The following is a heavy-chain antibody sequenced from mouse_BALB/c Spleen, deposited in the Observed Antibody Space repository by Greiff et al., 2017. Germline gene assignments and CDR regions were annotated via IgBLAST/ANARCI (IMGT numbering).Heavy chain of an antibody. CDR3: ARSPYGNYNYFDY. CDR2: IYPGDGDT. J-gene: IGHJ2*01. V-gene: IGHV1-82*01. D-gene: IGHD2-10*02. Sequence: VQVVESGPELVKPGASVKISCKASGYAFSSSWMNWVKQRPGQGLEWIGRIYPGDGDTNYNGKFKGKATLTADKSSSTAYMQLSSLTSVDSAVYFCARSPYGNYNYFDYWGQGTTLTVSS. CDR1: GYAFSSSW.